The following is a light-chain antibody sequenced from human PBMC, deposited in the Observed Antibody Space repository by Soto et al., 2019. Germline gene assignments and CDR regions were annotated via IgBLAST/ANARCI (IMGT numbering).Light chain of an antibody. V-gene: IGLV2-14*01. CDR1: SSDVGAYNF. CDR2: DVN. Sequence: QSALTQPASVSGSPGQSITISCTGTSSDVGAYNFVSWYQQHPGKAPKLMLYDVNIRPSGVSNRFSGSKSGNTASLTISGLQAEDEADYYCTSWTSNTTRVFGGGTKLTVL. CDR3: TSWTSNTTRV. J-gene: IGLJ2*01.